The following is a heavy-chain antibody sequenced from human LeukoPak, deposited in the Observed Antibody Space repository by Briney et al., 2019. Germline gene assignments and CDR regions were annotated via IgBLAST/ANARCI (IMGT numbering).Heavy chain of an antibody. D-gene: IGHD1-26*01. CDR3: ARDGTNSKSGSYTGVVDY. CDR1: GGTFSSYA. CDR2: IIPILGIA. V-gene: IGHV1-69*04. J-gene: IGHJ4*02. Sequence: SVKVSCKASGGTFSSYAISWVRPAPGQGLEWMGRIIPILGIANYAQKFQGRVTITADKSTSTAYMELSSLRSEDTAVYYCARDGTNSKSGSYTGVVDYWGQGTLVTVSS.